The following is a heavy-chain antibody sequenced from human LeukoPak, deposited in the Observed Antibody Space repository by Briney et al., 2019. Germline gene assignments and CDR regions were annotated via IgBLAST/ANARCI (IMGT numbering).Heavy chain of an antibody. CDR1: GGSFSGYY. D-gene: IGHD3-10*01. V-gene: IGHV4-34*01. J-gene: IGHJ5*02. Sequence: SETLSLTCAVYGGSFSGYYWGWIRQPPGKGLEWIGSIYYSGSTYYNPSLKSRVTISVDTSKNQFSLKLSSVTAADTAVYYCARDPVYYVSGSYSVNWFHPWGRGPLVTVSS. CDR2: IYYSGST. CDR3: ARDPVYYVSGSYSVNWFHP.